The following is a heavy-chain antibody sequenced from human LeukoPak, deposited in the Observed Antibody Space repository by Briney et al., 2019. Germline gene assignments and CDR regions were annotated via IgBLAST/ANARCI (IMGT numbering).Heavy chain of an antibody. CDR3: ARVYGDCGVELSWFDP. CDR1: GGSISSGGYY. CDR2: IYYSGST. J-gene: IGHJ5*02. Sequence: SETLSLTCTVSGGSISSGGYYWSWLRQHPGKGLEGIGYIYYSGSTYYNPSRKSRVTVSVATTKNQFYLKLSSVAAAAPDVYYCARVYGDCGVELSWFDPRGQGTLVTVSS. D-gene: IGHD4-17*01. V-gene: IGHV4-31*03.